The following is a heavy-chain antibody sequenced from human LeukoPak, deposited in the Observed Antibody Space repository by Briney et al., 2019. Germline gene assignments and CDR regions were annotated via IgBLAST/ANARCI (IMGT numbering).Heavy chain of an antibody. CDR1: GGSISSSSYY. V-gene: IGHV4-39*07. CDR3: AREYYGSGSYYNLDWFDP. J-gene: IGHJ5*02. Sequence: SETLSLTCTVSGGSISSSSYYWGWIRQPPGKGLEWIGSIYYSGSTYYNPSLKSRVTISVDTSKNQFSLKLSSVTAADTAVYYCAREYYGSGSYYNLDWFDPWGQGTLVTVSS. D-gene: IGHD3-10*01. CDR2: IYYSGST.